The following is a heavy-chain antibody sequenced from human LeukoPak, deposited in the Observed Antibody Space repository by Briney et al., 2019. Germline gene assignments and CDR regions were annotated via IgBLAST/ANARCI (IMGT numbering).Heavy chain of an antibody. J-gene: IGHJ3*02. Sequence: SGTLSLTCTVSGGSISSYYWSWIRQPAGKGLEWIGRIYTSGSTNYNPSLKSRVTMSVDTSKNQFSLKLSSVTAADTAVYYCAREPAVGPVDAFDIWGQGTMVTVSS. V-gene: IGHV4-4*07. CDR1: GGSISSYY. CDR3: AREPAVGPVDAFDI. D-gene: IGHD4-17*01. CDR2: IYTSGST.